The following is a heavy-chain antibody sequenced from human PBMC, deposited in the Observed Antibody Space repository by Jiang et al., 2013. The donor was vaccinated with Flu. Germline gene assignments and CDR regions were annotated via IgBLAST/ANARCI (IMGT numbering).Heavy chain of an antibody. CDR2: IYYSGSS. J-gene: IGHJ6*02. CDR3: ARDWRIVGGRGGDYYGLDV. D-gene: IGHD1-26*01. CDR1: GDFLSSGDFY. V-gene: IGHV4-30-4*01. Sequence: GPGLVKPSQTLSLTCTVSGDFLSSGDFYWSWIRQSPGKGLEWMGYIYYSGSSYSNPSFKGRLTMSVDTSKNQFSLRLSSVTAADSAVYFCARDWRIVGGRGGDYYGLDVWGQGSTVTVSS.